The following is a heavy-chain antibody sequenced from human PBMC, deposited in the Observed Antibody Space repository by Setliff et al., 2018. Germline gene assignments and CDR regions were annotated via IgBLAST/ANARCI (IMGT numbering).Heavy chain of an antibody. CDR3: ARGGNLIYYFDY. V-gene: IGHV3-23*01. J-gene: IGHJ4*02. CDR1: GFTFSNYA. CDR2: ISGTGGST. Sequence: PGGSLRLSCAASGFTFSNYAMSWVRQAPGKGLEWVSSISGTGGSTYYSDSVRGRFTISRDNSKSTLYLQMNSLRAEDTAVYYCARGGNLIYYFDYWGQGTLVTVSS. D-gene: IGHD2-15*01.